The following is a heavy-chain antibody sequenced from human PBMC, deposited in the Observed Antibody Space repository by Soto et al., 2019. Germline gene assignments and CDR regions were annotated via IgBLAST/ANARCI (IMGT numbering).Heavy chain of an antibody. CDR1: GYTFTSLS. J-gene: IGHJ5*02. CDR2: LNPSDGST. Sequence: SVKVSRRASGYTFTSLSMHWVRQAPGQALEWLVILNPSDGSTSYAQKFYGRVTMTMDKSTITVYMELSSLTSEDTAVYYCERDQAGMVRAAFDPGGLG. D-gene: IGHD3-10*01. CDR3: ERDQAGMVRAAFDP. V-gene: IGHV1-46*01.